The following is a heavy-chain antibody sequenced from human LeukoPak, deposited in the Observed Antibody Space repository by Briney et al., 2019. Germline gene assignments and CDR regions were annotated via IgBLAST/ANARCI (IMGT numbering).Heavy chain of an antibody. V-gene: IGHV4-59*01. CDR1: GGSISSYY. CDR3: ARMGWYGDSRYFDL. D-gene: IGHD4-17*01. Sequence: PSETLSLTCTVSGGSISSYYWSWIRQPPGKGLEWIGYIYYSGSTNYNPSLESRVTISVDTSKNQFSLKLSSVTAADTAVYYCARMGWYGDSRYFDLWGRGTLVIVSS. J-gene: IGHJ2*01. CDR2: IYYSGST.